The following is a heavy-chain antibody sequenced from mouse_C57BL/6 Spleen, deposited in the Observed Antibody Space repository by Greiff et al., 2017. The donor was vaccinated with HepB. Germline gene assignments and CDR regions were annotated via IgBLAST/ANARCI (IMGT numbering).Heavy chain of an antibody. CDR1: GYTFTDYE. V-gene: IGHV1-15*01. D-gene: IGHD1-1*01. Sequence: QVQLKQSGAELVRPGASVTLSCKASGYTFTDYEMHWVKQTPVHGLEWIGAIDPETGGTAYNQKFKGKAILTADKSSSTAYMELRSLTSEDSAVYYCTRREVLRVDYWGQGTTLTVSS. CDR3: TRREVLRVDY. J-gene: IGHJ2*01. CDR2: IDPETGGT.